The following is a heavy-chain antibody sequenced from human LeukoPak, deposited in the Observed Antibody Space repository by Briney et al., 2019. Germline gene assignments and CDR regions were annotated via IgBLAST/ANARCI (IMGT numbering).Heavy chain of an antibody. J-gene: IGHJ5*02. CDR1: GGSVSTNSYY. CDR2: IYHTGST. V-gene: IGHV4-39*07. D-gene: IGHD2-2*01. CDR3: AREDCSSTSCYGFDP. Sequence: SETLSLTCTVSGGSVSTNSYYWGWIRQPPGKGLEWIGIIYHTGSTYSNPSLKSRVTMSVDTSKNQFSLKLSSVTAAGTAVYYCAREDCSSTSCYGFDPWGQGTLVTVSS.